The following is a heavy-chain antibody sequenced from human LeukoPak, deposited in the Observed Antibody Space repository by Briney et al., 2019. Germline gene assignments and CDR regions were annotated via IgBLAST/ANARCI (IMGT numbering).Heavy chain of an antibody. J-gene: IGHJ6*03. V-gene: IGHV4-39*07. CDR3: ARELVLFDYYYYMDV. CDR2: IYYSGST. Sequence: SETLSLTCTVSGGSISSSSYYWGWIRRPPGKGLEWIGSIYYSGSTYYNPSLKSRVTISVDTSKNQFSLKLSSVTAADTAVYYCARELVLFDYYYYMDVWGKGTTVTVSS. D-gene: IGHD6-6*01. CDR1: GGSISSSSYY.